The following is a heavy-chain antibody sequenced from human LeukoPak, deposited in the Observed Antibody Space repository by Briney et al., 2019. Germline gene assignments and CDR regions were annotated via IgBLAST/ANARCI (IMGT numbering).Heavy chain of an antibody. D-gene: IGHD1-26*01. J-gene: IGHJ4*02. Sequence: SETLSLTCIASGGSISSYYWNWIRQAPGKGLEWIGFIYYSGSTNYNPSLKSRVTISVDTSTNQFSLRLSSVTAAGTAVYYCARVDSGSYFRLDYWGQGTLVTVSS. CDR3: ARVDSGSYFRLDY. CDR1: GGSISSYY. CDR2: IYYSGST. V-gene: IGHV4-59*01.